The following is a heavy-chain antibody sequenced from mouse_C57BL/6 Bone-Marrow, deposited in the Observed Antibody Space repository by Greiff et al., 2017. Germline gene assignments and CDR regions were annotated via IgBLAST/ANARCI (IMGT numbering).Heavy chain of an antibody. CDR3: ARLGPLKNDY. J-gene: IGHJ2*01. CDR1: GFTFSSYG. D-gene: IGHD1-3*01. Sequence: DVMLVESGGDLVKPGGSLKLSCAASGFTFSSYGMSWVRQTPDKRLEWVATISSGGSYTYYPDSVKGRFTISRDNAKNTLYLQMSSLKSEDTAMYYCARLGPLKNDYWGQGTTLTVSS. CDR2: ISSGGSYT. V-gene: IGHV5-6*02.